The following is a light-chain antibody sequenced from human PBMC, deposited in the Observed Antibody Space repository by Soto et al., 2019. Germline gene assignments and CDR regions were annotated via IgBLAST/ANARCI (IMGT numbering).Light chain of an antibody. CDR3: MQALQTPS. J-gene: IGKJ4*01. Sequence: DTVMTQSPLSLSVTPGEPASISCRSSQSLLHSNGYNYLDWYLQKPGQSPQLLIYLGSFRAAGVPDRFSGSGSGTDFTLKISRVEAADVGVYYCMQALQTPSFGGGTKVEIK. V-gene: IGKV2-28*01. CDR1: QSLLHSNGYNY. CDR2: LGS.